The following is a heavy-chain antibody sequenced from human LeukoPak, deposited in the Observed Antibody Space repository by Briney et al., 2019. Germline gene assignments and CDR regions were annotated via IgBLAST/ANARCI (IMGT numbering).Heavy chain of an antibody. J-gene: IGHJ4*02. Sequence: PRRSLRLSCAASGFTYSRYGMHWVRQAPGKGLEWVATVYYDGINKFYADSVKGRFTISRDNSKNTLSLQVIRLRAEDTAVYYCARDLGVSSGRYLDYWGQGTLVTVSS. V-gene: IGHV3-33*01. CDR1: GFTYSRYG. D-gene: IGHD6-19*01. CDR2: VYYDGINK. CDR3: ARDLGVSSGRYLDY.